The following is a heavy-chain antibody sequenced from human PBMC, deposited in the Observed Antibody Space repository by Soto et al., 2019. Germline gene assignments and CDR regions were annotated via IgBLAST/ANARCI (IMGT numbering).Heavy chain of an antibody. CDR2: ISAYNGNT. CDR3: ARRRYMVRGVNYYGMDV. V-gene: IGHV1-18*01. CDR1: GYTFTSYG. J-gene: IGHJ6*02. D-gene: IGHD3-10*01. Sequence: ASVKVSCKASGYTFTSYGISWVRQAPGQGLEWMGWISAYNGNTNYAQKLQGRVTMTTDTSTSTAYMELRSLRSDDTAVYYCARRRYMVRGVNYYGMDVWGQGTTVTVSS.